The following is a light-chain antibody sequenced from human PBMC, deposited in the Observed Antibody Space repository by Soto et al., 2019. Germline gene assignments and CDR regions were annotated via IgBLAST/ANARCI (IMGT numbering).Light chain of an antibody. CDR1: KNDIGVYDF. J-gene: IGLJ1*01. CDR2: EVV. CDR3: RSYAGSNTYV. V-gene: IGLV2-8*01. Sequence: QSVLTQPPSASGSPGESLIISCTGTKNDIGVYDFVSWYQHHPGKAPRLIIYEVVQRPSGVPDRFSGSKSGNMASLTVSGLQAADEADYFCRSYAGSNTYVFGSGTKLTVL.